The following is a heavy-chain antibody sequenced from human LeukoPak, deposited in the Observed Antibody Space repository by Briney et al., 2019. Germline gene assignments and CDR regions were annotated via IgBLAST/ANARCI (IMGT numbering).Heavy chain of an antibody. Sequence: ASVKVSCKASGYTFTDYYMHWVRQAPGQGLEWMGWINPNSGGTKYAEKFQGRVTMTRDTSISTAYMELSSLRSDDTAMYYCARDLLMYYSGSGESAWGQGTQVTVSS. CDR2: INPNSGGT. CDR1: GYTFTDYY. CDR3: ARDLLMYYSGSGESA. J-gene: IGHJ5*02. V-gene: IGHV1-2*02. D-gene: IGHD3-10*01.